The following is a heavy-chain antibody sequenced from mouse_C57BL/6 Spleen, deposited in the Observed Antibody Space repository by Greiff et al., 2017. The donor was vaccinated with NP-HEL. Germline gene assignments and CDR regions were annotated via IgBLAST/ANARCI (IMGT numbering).Heavy chain of an antibody. V-gene: IGHV1-42*01. CDR3: ARYPKAYDGYSWFAY. D-gene: IGHD2-3*01. CDR2: INPSTGGT. Sequence: EVQLQESGPELVKPGASVKISCKASGYSFTGYYMNWVKQSPEKSLEWIGEINPSTGGTTYNQKFKAKATLTVDKSSSTAYMQLKSLTSEDSAVYYCARYPKAYDGYSWFAYWGQGTLVTVSA. J-gene: IGHJ3*01. CDR1: GYSFTGYY.